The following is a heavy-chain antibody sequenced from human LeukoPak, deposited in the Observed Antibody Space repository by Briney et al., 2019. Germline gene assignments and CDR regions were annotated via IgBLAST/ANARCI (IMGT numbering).Heavy chain of an antibody. CDR1: GFTFSSYW. V-gene: IGHV3-23*01. Sequence: GGSLRLSCAASGFTFSSYWMTWVRQAPGKGLEWVSSLSRSGGDTYYADSVKGRFTISRDNSKNTLYLQLNSLRAEDTAFYYCAKDEIVVVPTAIHWGQGTLVTVSS. D-gene: IGHD2-2*01. CDR3: AKDEIVVVPTAIH. J-gene: IGHJ4*02. CDR2: LSRSGGDT.